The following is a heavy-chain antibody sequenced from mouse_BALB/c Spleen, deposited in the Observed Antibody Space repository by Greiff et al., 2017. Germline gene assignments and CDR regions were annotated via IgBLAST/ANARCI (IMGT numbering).Heavy chain of an antibody. CDR3: ARGDYNGGAMDY. CDR2: ISTSDGGA. J-gene: IGHJ4*01. D-gene: IGHD1-1*02. Sequence: QVQLKQSGAELVRPGVSVKISCKGSGYTFTDYAMHWVKQSHAKSLAWIGVISTSDGGANYNQKFKGKATMTVDKSSSTAYMELARLTSEDSAIYYCARGDYNGGAMDYWGQGTSVTVSA. CDR1: GYTFTDYA. V-gene: IGHV1S137*01.